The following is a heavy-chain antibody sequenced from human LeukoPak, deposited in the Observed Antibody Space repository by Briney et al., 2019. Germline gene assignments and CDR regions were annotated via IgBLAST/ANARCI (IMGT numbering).Heavy chain of an antibody. CDR3: AKDEGY. V-gene: IGHV3-9*01. CDR2: ISWNSGSI. Sequence: GGSLRLSCAASGFPFDDYAMHWVRQAPGKGLEWVSGISWNSGSIGYADSVKGRFTISRDNAKNSLYLQMNSLRAEDTALYYCAKDEGYWGQGTLVTVSS. CDR1: GFPFDDYA. J-gene: IGHJ4*02.